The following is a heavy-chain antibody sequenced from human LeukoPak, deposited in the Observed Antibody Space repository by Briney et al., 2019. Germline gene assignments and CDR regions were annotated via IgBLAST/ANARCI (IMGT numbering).Heavy chain of an antibody. Sequence: SETLSLTCTVSGGSISSYYWSWIRQPPGKGLEWIGYIYYSGSTNYNPSLKSRATISVDTSKNQFSLKLSSVTAADTAVYYCARESERDYDILIGRYYYYGMDVWGQGTTVTVSS. V-gene: IGHV4-59*01. CDR2: IYYSGST. D-gene: IGHD3-9*01. CDR1: GGSISSYY. CDR3: ARESERDYDILIGRYYYYGMDV. J-gene: IGHJ6*02.